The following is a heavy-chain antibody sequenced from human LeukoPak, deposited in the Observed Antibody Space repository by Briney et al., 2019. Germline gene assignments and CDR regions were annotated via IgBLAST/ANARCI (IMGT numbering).Heavy chain of an antibody. CDR2: LNLKSGNT. J-gene: IGHJ3*02. Sequence: ASVKVSCKASGYTFTSYDINWVGQPPGQGLGWWGWLNLKSGNTGYAQKFQGRVTITRNTSISTAYMELSSLRSEDTAVYYCARELTYYYGSGSSDAFDIWGQGTMVTVSS. D-gene: IGHD3-10*01. V-gene: IGHV1-8*03. CDR1: GYTFTSYD. CDR3: ARELTYYYGSGSSDAFDI.